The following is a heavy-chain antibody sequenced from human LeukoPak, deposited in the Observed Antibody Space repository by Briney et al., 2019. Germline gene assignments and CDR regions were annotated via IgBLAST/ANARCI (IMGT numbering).Heavy chain of an antibody. V-gene: IGHV1-8*01. J-gene: IGHJ4*02. CDR2: MNPNSGNT. CDR1: GYTFTSYD. Sequence: ASVKVSCKASGYTFTSYDINWVRQATGQGLEWMGWMNPNSGNTGYAEKFQGRVAMTRDTSINTAYMELSSLKSEDTAVYFCARECSTTSCSFDRWGQGTLVAVSS. CDR3: ARECSTTSCSFDR. D-gene: IGHD2-2*01.